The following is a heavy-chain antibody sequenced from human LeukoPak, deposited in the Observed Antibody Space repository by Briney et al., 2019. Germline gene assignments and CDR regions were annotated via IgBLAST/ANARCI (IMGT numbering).Heavy chain of an antibody. D-gene: IGHD6-6*01. CDR3: ARHYSSSHSPSFDY. V-gene: IGHV4-59*08. J-gene: IGHJ4*02. Sequence: SETLSLTCTVSGGSISSYYWSWIRQPPGKGLEWIGYIYYSGSTNYNPSLKSRVTISVDTSKNQFSLKLSSVTAADTAAYYCARHYSSSHSPSFDYWGQGTLVTVSS. CDR2: IYYSGST. CDR1: GGSISSYY.